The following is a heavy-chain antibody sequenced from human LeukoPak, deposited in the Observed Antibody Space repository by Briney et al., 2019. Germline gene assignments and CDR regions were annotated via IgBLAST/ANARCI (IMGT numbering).Heavy chain of an antibody. V-gene: IGHV3-7*01. D-gene: IGHD5-18*01. CDR3: ARDSDTAMVNDAFDI. J-gene: IGHJ3*02. CDR1: GFTFSNYW. CDR2: IKQDGSEK. Sequence: GGSLRLSCAASGFTFSNYWMSWVRQAQGKGLEWVANIKQDGSEKYYVDSVKGRFTISRDNAKNSLYLQMNSLRAEDTAVYYCARDSDTAMVNDAFDIWGQGTMVTVSS.